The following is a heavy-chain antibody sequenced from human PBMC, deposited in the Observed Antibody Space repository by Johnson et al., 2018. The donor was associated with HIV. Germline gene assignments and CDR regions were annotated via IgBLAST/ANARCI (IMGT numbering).Heavy chain of an antibody. V-gene: IGHV3-33*08. CDR3: AIGHYYDTGQDAFDI. CDR2: IRYDGTNK. D-gene: IGHD3-22*01. CDR1: GFTFDDYA. J-gene: IGHJ3*02. Sequence: QVQLVESGGGLVQPGRSLRLSCAASGFTFDDYAMHWVRQAPGKGLEWVAFIRYDGTNKYYADSVKGRFTISRDNSKNNLYLQMNSLRAEDTAVYYCAIGHYYDTGQDAFDIWGQGTMVTVSS.